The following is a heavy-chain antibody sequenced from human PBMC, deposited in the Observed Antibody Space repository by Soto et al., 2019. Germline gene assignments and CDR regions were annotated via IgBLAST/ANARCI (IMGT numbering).Heavy chain of an antibody. CDR1: CFTLTNYG. J-gene: IGHJ3*02. CDR3: ARDYRPLVVVQAARAFDI. V-gene: IGHV1-18*01. Sequence: GGSVKVSLKASCFTLTNYGVHWVRQAPRERVEWMGWISAYNGNTNYAQKLQGRVTMTTDTSTSTAYMELRSLRSDDTAVYYCARDYRPLVVVQAARAFDIWGQGTMVTVSS. CDR2: ISAYNGNT. D-gene: IGHD2-2*01.